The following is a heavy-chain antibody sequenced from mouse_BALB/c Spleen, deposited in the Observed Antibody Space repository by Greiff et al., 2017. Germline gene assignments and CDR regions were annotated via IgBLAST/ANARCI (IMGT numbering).Heavy chain of an antibody. CDR1: GYTFTSYW. CDR2: IAPGSGST. V-gene: IGHV1S41*01. D-gene: IGHD1-1*01. Sequence: DLVKPGASVKLSCKASGYTFTSYWINWIKQRPGQGLEWIGRIAPGSGSTYYNEMFKGKATLTVDTSSSTAYIQLSSLSSEDSAVYFCARNSPYYYGDYWGQGTTLTVSS. J-gene: IGHJ2*01. CDR3: ARNSPYYYGDY.